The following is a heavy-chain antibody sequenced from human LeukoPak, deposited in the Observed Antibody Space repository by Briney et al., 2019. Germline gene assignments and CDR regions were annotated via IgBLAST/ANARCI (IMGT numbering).Heavy chain of an antibody. CDR3: GNGGSWQ. CDR2: IYHSGRT. V-gene: IGHV4-38-2*01. Sequence: SETLSLTCLVSGYSISSGSCWGWIRQPPGKGLEWIGTIYHSGRTYYNPSLKSRVTISVDTSKNQLSLKLSAVTAADTAVYYCGNGGSWQWGQGFLVSVSS. CDR1: GYSISSGSC. D-gene: IGHD2-15*01. J-gene: IGHJ4*02.